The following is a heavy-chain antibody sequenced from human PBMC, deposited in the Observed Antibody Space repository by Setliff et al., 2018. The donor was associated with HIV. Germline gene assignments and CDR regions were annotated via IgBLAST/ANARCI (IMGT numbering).Heavy chain of an antibody. CDR3: ARDKSYYDTRGYSTLDY. CDR2: ISYHERDT. J-gene: IGHJ4*02. V-gene: IGHV3-30*03. D-gene: IGHD3-22*01. CDR1: GFTFNNYG. Sequence: GGSLRLSCGASGFTFNNYGMHWVRRAPGKGLEWVASISYHERDTFYADSVKGRFTISRDNSKSTLYLHMYSLTAEDTAVYYCARDKSYYDTRGYSTLDYWGQGTLVTVSS.